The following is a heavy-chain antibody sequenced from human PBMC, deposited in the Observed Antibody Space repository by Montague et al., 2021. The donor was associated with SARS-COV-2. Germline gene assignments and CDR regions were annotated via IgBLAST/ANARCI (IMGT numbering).Heavy chain of an antibody. D-gene: IGHD2-2*01. Sequence: SETLSLTCAVYGGSFRGYYWSWIRQPPGKGLEWIGEINHSGSTXXXPSXXXRVTISVDTSKNQFSLKLSSVTAADTAVYYCTREGYQVLWSDYYYYGMDVWGQGTTVTVSS. CDR3: TREGYQVLWSDYYYYGMDV. J-gene: IGHJ6*02. V-gene: IGHV4-34*01. CDR1: GGSFRGYY. CDR2: INHSGST.